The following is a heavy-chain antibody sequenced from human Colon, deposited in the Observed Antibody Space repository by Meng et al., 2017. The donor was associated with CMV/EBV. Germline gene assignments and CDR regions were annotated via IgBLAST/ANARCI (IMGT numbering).Heavy chain of an antibody. CDR2: IDSSGSP. D-gene: IGHD5-24*01. V-gene: IGHV4-61*01. CDR1: ALSVPSATFS. J-gene: IGHJ4*02. Sequence: SALSVPSATFSWSWIRQAPGKGPGWIGYIDSSGSPNANPSLESRVTISLDTSKNQFSLKLTSMTAADTAVYYCASSIQLWGGGYYFDYWGQGTLVTVSS. CDR3: ASSIQLWGGGYYFDY.